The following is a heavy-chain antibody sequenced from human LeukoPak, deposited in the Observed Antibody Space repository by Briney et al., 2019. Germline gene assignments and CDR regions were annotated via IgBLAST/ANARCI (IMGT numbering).Heavy chain of an antibody. D-gene: IGHD3-22*01. CDR3: ASGDSSGYYLDACDI. V-gene: IGHV4-59*01. CDR1: GDSISSYY. Sequence: SETLSLTCTVSGDSISSYYWSWYRHPPGKGMERIGDIYYSRRTNYKPSLKSRDTISVDTSKNQFTQKVSSVTAADTAVYYCASGDSSGYYLDACDIGGRGTMVTVSS. CDR2: IYYSRRT. J-gene: IGHJ3*02.